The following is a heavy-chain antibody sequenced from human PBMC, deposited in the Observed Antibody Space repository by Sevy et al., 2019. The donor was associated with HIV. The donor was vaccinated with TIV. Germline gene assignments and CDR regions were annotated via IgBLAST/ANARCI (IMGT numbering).Heavy chain of an antibody. CDR3: AKHYIHDIADGWYFDL. Sequence: GGSLRLSCAASGFTFNNYAMSWVRQAPGKGLEGKGLEWVSTISGGGGGTYYADSVRGRFTLSRDNSKDTLYLQVNSLRVEDTAVYYCAKHYIHDIADGWYFDLWGRGTLVTDSS. CDR1: GFTFNNYA. J-gene: IGHJ2*01. D-gene: IGHD4-4*01. V-gene: IGHV3-23*01. CDR2: ISGGGGGT.